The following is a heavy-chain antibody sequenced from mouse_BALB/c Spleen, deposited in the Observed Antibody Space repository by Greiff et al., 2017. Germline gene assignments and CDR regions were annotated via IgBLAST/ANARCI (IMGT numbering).Heavy chain of an antibody. J-gene: IGHJ3*01. V-gene: IGHV5-17*02. CDR1: GFTFSSFG. D-gene: IGHD2-4*01. Sequence: DVQLVESGGGLVQPGGSRKLSCAASGFTFSSFGMHWVRQAPEKGLEWVAYISSGSSTIYYADTVKGRFTISRDNPKNTLFLQMTSLRSEDTAMYYCARSGLRQFAYWGQGTLVTVSA. CDR2: ISSGSSTI. CDR3: ARSGLRQFAY.